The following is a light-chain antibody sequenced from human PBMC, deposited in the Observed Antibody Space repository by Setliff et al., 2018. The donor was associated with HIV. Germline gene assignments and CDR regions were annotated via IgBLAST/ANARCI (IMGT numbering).Light chain of an antibody. V-gene: IGLV2-14*01. CDR3: SSFTATGSLI. CDR2: EVT. CDR1: SSDVGAFDY. Sequence: QAVVTQPASVSGSPGQSITISCTGTSSDVGAFDYVSWYQHIPDKAPRLLIREVTYRPSGVSTRFSGSKSGDTASLTISGLQVEDEGYYHCSSFTATGSLIFGGGTKVTVL. J-gene: IGLJ2*01.